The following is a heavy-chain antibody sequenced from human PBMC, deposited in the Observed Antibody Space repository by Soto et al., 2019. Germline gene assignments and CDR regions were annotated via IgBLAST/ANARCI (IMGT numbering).Heavy chain of an antibody. CDR2: IIPIFGTA. V-gene: IGHV1-69*13. CDR3: ARESCSGGSCYSNYYYYGMDV. CDR1: GGTISSYA. Sequence: GASVKVSCKASGGTISSYAISRVRQAPGQGLEWMGGIIPIFGTANYAQKFQGRVTITADESTSTAYMDLSSLRSEDTAVYYCARESCSGGSCYSNYYYYGMDVWGQGTTVTVSS. D-gene: IGHD2-15*01. J-gene: IGHJ6*02.